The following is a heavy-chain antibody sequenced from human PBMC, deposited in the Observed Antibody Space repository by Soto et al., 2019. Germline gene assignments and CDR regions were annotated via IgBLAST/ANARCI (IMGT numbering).Heavy chain of an antibody. CDR2: MQPNSGNT. CDR1: GYSVTSYD. J-gene: IGHJ3*02. Sequence: QVQLAQSGAEVKKPGASVKVSCKASGYSVTSYDIYWVRQATGQGLESMGWMQPNSGNTGYAQKFQGRVAMTRDTSISTAYMELSSLRSDDTAVYYCARGNSAGGTFDIWGQGTMVTVSS. CDR3: ARGNSAGGTFDI. D-gene: IGHD3-16*01. V-gene: IGHV1-8*01.